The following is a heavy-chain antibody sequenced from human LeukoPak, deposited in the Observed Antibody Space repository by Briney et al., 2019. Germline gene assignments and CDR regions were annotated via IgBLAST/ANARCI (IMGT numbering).Heavy chain of an antibody. Sequence: PGGSLRLSCAASGFTFSSYWMHWVRQAPGKGLVWVSRINSDGSSTSYADSVKGRFTISGDNAKNTLYLQMNSLRAEDTAVYYCASGAVARTNWFDPWGQGTLVTVSS. J-gene: IGHJ5*02. V-gene: IGHV3-74*01. CDR3: ASGAVARTNWFDP. CDR1: GFTFSSYW. CDR2: INSDGSST. D-gene: IGHD6-19*01.